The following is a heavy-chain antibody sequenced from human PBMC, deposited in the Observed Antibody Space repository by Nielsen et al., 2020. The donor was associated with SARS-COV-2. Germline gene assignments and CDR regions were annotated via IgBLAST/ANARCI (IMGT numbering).Heavy chain of an antibody. J-gene: IGHJ5*02. Sequence: SGPTLVKPTQTLTLTCTFSGFSLSTSGVGVGWIRQPPGKALEWLALIYWDDDKRYSPSLKSRLTITKDTSKNQVVLTMTNMDPVDTATYYCAHIFWSGYSTTPANWFDPWGQGTLVTVSS. CDR2: IYWDDDK. CDR3: AHIFWSGYSTTPANWFDP. D-gene: IGHD3-3*01. CDR1: GFSLSTSGVG. V-gene: IGHV2-5*02.